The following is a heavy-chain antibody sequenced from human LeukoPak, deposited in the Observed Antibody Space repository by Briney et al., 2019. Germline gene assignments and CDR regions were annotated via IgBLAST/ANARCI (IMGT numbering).Heavy chain of an antibody. CDR1: GYIFTNYW. V-gene: IGHV5-51*01. Sequence: GESLKISYKGSGYIFTNYWIAWVRQMPGKGLEWMGIIYPDDSDTRYSPSFQGQVTISADKSVRTAYLQWSSLKASDTAMYYCARPNITSYYDSRGYDAFDVWGQGTMVTVSS. CDR3: ARPNITSYYDSRGYDAFDV. CDR2: IYPDDSDT. J-gene: IGHJ3*01. D-gene: IGHD3-22*01.